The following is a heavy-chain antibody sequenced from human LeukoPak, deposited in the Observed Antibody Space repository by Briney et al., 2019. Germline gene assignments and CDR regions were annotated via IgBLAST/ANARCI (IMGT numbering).Heavy chain of an antibody. D-gene: IGHD3-22*01. J-gene: IGHJ4*02. Sequence: PGRSLRLSGAASGFTFDDYAMHWVRQAPGKGLEWVSGISWNSGSIGYADSVKGRFTISRDNAKNSLYLQMNSLRAEDTALYYCAKGYYDSSGPFDYWGQGTLVTVSS. V-gene: IGHV3-9*01. CDR3: AKGYYDSSGPFDY. CDR1: GFTFDDYA. CDR2: ISWNSGSI.